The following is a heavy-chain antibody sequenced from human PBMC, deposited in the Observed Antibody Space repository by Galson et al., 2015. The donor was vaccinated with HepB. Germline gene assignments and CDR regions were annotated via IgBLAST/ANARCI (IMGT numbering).Heavy chain of an antibody. J-gene: IGHJ6*02. V-gene: IGHV1-18*04. D-gene: IGHD1-26*01. CDR3: AREMGWELLPYYYYGMDV. CDR2: ISAYNGNT. Sequence: SVKVSCKASGYTFTSYGISWVRQAPGQGLEWMGWISAYNGNTNYAQKLQGRVTMTTDTSTSTAYMELRSLRSDDTAVYYCAREMGWELLPYYYYGMDVWGQGTTVTVSS. CDR1: GYTFTSYG.